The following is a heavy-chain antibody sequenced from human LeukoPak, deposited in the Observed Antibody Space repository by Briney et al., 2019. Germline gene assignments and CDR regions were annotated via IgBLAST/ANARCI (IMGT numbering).Heavy chain of an antibody. V-gene: IGHV1-58*02. CDR3: AADPDGSGNPLGMGGEARFDP. Sequence: SVKVSCKASGFSFLTSTMQWVRQARGQRLEWMGWIVVGNGHTNYAQKFQERVTITRDMSTNTAYMELNNLRSEDTAVYYCAADPDGSGNPLGMGGEARFDPWGQGTLVTVSS. J-gene: IGHJ5*02. CDR2: IVVGNGHT. CDR1: GFSFLTST. D-gene: IGHD3-10*01.